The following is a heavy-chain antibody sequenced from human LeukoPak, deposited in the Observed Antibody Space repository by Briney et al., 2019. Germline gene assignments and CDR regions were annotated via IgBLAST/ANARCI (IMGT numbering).Heavy chain of an antibody. CDR1: GGSISSGGYY. CDR2: IYYSRST. J-gene: IGHJ3*02. D-gene: IGHD3-22*01. V-gene: IGHV4-31*03. Sequence: SETLSLTCTVSGGSISSGGYYWSWIRQHPGKGLEWIGYIYYSRSTYYNPSLKSRVTISVDTSKNQFSLKLSSVTAADTAVYYCARVLSNYYDSSGFYAFDIWGQGTMVTVSS. CDR3: ARVLSNYYDSSGFYAFDI.